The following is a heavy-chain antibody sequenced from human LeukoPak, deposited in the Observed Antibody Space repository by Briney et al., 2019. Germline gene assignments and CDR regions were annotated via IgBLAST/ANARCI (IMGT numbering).Heavy chain of an antibody. Sequence: PGGSLKLSCAASGFTFSIYSLSWVRQAPGKGLEWLSYISTSSTTIYYADSVKGRFTISRDDARNSLSLQMNSLRADDTAVYYCAKEMGYCPGGSCLRWFDSLGQGTLVTVCS. V-gene: IGHV3-48*01. D-gene: IGHD2-15*01. CDR3: AKEMGYCPGGSCLRWFDS. CDR2: ISTSSTTI. CDR1: GFTFSIYS. J-gene: IGHJ5*01.